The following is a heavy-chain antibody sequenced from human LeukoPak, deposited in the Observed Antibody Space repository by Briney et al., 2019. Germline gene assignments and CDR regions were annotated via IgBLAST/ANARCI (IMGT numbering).Heavy chain of an antibody. V-gene: IGHV3-30*18. CDR2: ISYDGSNK. D-gene: IGHD6-13*01. J-gene: IGHJ6*02. Sequence: PGGSLRLSCAASGFTFSSYGMHWVRQAPGKGLEWVAVISYDGSNKYYADSVKGRFTISRDNSKNTLYLQMNSLRAEDTAVYYCAKEGAASPTHYYYYGMDVWGQGTTVTVSS. CDR3: AKEGAASPTHYYYYGMDV. CDR1: GFTFSSYG.